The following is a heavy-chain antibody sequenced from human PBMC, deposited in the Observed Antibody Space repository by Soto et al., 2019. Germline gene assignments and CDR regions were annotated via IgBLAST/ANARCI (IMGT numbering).Heavy chain of an antibody. D-gene: IGHD3-10*01. CDR1: GGSFSGYY. CDR3: ARSSFRFGVIWGAFDI. V-gene: IGHV4-34*01. CDR2: INHSGST. J-gene: IGHJ3*02. Sequence: QVQLQQWGAGLLKPSETLSLTCAVYGGSFSGYYWSWIRQPPGKGLEWIGEINHSGSTNYNPSLKSRVTISVDTSKNQFSLKLSSVTAADTAVYYCARSSFRFGVIWGAFDIWGQGTMVTVSS.